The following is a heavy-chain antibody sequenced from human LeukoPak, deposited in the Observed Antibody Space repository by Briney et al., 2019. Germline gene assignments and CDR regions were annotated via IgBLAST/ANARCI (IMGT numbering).Heavy chain of an antibody. J-gene: IGHJ4*02. Sequence: GASVKVSCKASGYTFTGYYMHWVRQAPGQGLEWMGWINPNSGVTSYAQKFQGRVTMTRDTSINTGYMELSSLRSDDTAVFYCARAAVWGYGGNSVDYWGQGTLVSVSS. CDR1: GYTFTGYY. V-gene: IGHV1-2*02. D-gene: IGHD4-23*01. CDR2: INPNSGVT. CDR3: ARAAVWGYGGNSVDY.